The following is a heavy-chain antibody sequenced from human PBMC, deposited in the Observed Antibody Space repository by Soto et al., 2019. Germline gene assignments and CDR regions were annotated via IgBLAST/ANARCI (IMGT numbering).Heavy chain of an antibody. CDR2: ISAYNGNT. Sequence: QVQLVQSGAEVKKPGASVKVSCKASGYTFTSYGISWVRQAPGQGLEWMGWISAYNGNTNYAQKVQGRVTMTTDTATSRAYMGLSIMRSDDTAVSYCVRDRGAYGMDVWCQGTTVPVSS. CDR3: VRDRGAYGMDV. V-gene: IGHV1-18*01. J-gene: IGHJ6*02. CDR1: GYTFTSYG.